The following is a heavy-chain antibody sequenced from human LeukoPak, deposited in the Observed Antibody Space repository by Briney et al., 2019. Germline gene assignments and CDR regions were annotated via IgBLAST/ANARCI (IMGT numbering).Heavy chain of an antibody. D-gene: IGHD3-10*01. J-gene: IGHJ4*02. Sequence: GGSLRLSCAASGFSFSGYWMTWVRQAPGKGLEWVANIDQGGSATNYVDSVKGRFTVSRDSAKNSLYLQMNSLRAEDTAVYYCARDYYASGSHDYWGQGTQVTVSS. CDR1: GFSFSGYW. V-gene: IGHV3-7*04. CDR3: ARDYYASGSHDY. CDR2: IDQGGSAT.